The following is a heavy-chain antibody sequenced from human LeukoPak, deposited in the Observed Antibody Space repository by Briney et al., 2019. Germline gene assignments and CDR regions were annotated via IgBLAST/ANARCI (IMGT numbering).Heavy chain of an antibody. V-gene: IGHV3-30-3*01. J-gene: IGHJ6*02. CDR1: GFTFSSYA. CDR2: ISYDGSNK. Sequence: GGSLRLSCAASGFTFSSYAMHWVRQAPGKGLEWVAVISYDGSNKYYADSVKGRFTISRDNSKNTLYLQMNSLRAEDTAVYYCARGPRQATVTIYYYYYYGMDVGGQGTTVTVSS. D-gene: IGHD4-17*01. CDR3: ARGPRQATVTIYYYYYYGMDV.